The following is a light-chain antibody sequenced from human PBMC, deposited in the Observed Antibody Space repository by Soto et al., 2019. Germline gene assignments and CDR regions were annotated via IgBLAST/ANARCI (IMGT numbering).Light chain of an antibody. CDR3: SSYTSSFYV. V-gene: IGLV2-14*01. CDR1: SSDVGGYNY. J-gene: IGLJ1*01. Sequence: QSVLTQPASVSGSPGQSITISCTGTSSDVGGYNYVSWYQQHPGKAPKLMIYDVSNRPSGVSNRFSGSKSGNTASLTISGLQAEEEADYYCSSYTSSFYVFGTGTRSPS. CDR2: DVS.